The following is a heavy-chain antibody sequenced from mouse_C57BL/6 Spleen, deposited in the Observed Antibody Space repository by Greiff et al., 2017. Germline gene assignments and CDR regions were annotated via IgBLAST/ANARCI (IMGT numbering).Heavy chain of an antibody. V-gene: IGHV14-3*01. D-gene: IGHD1-1*01. CDR1: GFNIKNTY. J-gene: IGHJ4*01. CDR3: ARSWSTTVPANYAMDY. Sequence: VQLKESVAELVRPGASVKLSCTASGFNIKNTYMHWVKQRPEQGLEWIGRIDPANGNTKYAPKFQGKATITADTSSDTAYLQLSSLTSEDTAIYYCARSWSTTVPANYAMDYWGQGTSVTVSS. CDR2: IDPANGNT.